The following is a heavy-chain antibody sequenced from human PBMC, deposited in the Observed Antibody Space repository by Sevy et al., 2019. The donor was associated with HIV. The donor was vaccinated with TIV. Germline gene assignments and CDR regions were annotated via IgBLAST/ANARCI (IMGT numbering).Heavy chain of an antibody. J-gene: IGHJ4*02. Sequence: SQTLSLTCVISGDSVSSNRAAWNWIRQSPSRGLEWLGRTYYRSKWYTDYAVSVKSRITINPDTSKNQGSLQLNSVTPDDTAVYYCTRGAHSLDYWGQGTLVTVSS. CDR1: GDSVSSNRAA. CDR2: TYYRSKWYT. D-gene: IGHD2-15*01. V-gene: IGHV6-1*01. CDR3: TRGAHSLDY.